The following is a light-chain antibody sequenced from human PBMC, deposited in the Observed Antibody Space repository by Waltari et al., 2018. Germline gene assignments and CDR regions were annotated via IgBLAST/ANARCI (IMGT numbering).Light chain of an antibody. V-gene: IGKV3-15*01. CDR1: QSVYGN. CDR2: WTS. Sequence: DIVMTQSPATLSVSPGERATLSFRASQSVYGNLAWYQQKPGQSPRLLIFWTSARATGIPDRFTGSGSGTEYSLTISSLQSEDFAVYFCHQYTNWPFSFGPGTTLEI. J-gene: IGKJ3*01. CDR3: HQYTNWPFS.